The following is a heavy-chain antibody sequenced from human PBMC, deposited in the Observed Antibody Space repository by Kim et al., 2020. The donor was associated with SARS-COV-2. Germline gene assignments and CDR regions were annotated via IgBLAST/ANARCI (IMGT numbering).Heavy chain of an antibody. J-gene: IGHJ5*02. CDR3: ARESTSRDLTNLWFGELLDWFDP. Sequence: SETLSLTCTVSGGSISSSSYYWGWIRQPPGKGLEWIGSIYYSGSTYYNPSLKSRVTISVDTSKNQFSLKLSSVTAADTAVYYCARESTSRDLTNLWFGELLDWFDPWGQGTLVTVSS. CDR2: IYYSGST. CDR1: GGSISSSSYY. V-gene: IGHV4-39*07. D-gene: IGHD3-10*01.